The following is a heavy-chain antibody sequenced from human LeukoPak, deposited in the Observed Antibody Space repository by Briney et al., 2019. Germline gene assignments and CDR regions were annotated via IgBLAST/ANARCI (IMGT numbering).Heavy chain of an antibody. CDR3: ARRPGYYSYMDV. Sequence: GGSLRLSCAASGFTFSSFEMNWVRQAPGKGLDWVAYISSSGSTKYYADSVKGRFTISRDNAKNSLYLQMTSLRAEDTAVYYCARRPGYYSYMDVWGKGTTVTISS. CDR1: GFTFSSFE. CDR2: ISSSGSTK. J-gene: IGHJ6*03. V-gene: IGHV3-48*03.